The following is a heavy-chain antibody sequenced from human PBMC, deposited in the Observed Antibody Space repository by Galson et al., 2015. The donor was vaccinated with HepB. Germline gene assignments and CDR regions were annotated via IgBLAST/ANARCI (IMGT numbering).Heavy chain of an antibody. D-gene: IGHD3-10*01. CDR2: IIPILGIA. CDR1: GGTFSSYA. CDR3: ARNPLWLRNYYYYYYMDV. J-gene: IGHJ6*03. V-gene: IGHV1-69*10. Sequence: SVKVSCKASGGTFSSYAISWVRQAPGQGLEWMGGIIPILGIANYAQKFQGRVTITADKSTSTAYMELSSLRSEDTAVYYCARNPLWLRNYYYYYYMDVWGKGTTVTVSS.